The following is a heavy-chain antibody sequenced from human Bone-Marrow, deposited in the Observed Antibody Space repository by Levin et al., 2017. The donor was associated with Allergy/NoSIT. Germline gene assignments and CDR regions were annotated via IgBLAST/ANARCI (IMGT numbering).Heavy chain of an antibody. CDR1: GGTFSSYA. V-gene: IGHV1-69*13. D-gene: IGHD6-19*01. Sequence: ASVKVSCKASGGTFSSYAISWVRQAPGQGLEWMGGIIPIFGTANYAQKFQGRVTITADESTSTAYMELSSLRSEDTAVYYCARVCSGRIAVAGTGNCFDYWGQGTLVTVSS. CDR3: ARVCSGRIAVAGTGNCFDY. J-gene: IGHJ4*02. CDR2: IIPIFGTA.